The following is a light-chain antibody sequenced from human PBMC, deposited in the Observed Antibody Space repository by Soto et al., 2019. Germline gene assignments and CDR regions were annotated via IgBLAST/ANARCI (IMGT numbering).Light chain of an antibody. CDR3: SSYTGGATWV. CDR2: GVS. Sequence: QAVVTQPASVSGSPGQSITISCTGTSRDVGGYNSVSWFQQHPGKAPKLMIYGVSSRPSGVSNRFSGSKSGNTASLTISGLQAEDEAYYYCSSYTGGATWVFGGGTKLTVL. V-gene: IGLV2-14*01. J-gene: IGLJ3*02. CDR1: SRDVGGYNS.